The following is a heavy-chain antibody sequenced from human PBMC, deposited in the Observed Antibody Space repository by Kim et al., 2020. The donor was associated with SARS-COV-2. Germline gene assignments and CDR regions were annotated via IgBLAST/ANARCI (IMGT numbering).Heavy chain of an antibody. CDR3: ASEPSNYYDSSGHDY. D-gene: IGHD3-22*01. J-gene: IGHJ4*02. CDR2: IIPILGIA. CDR1: GGTFSSYA. V-gene: IGHV1-69*04. Sequence: SVKVSCKASGGTFSSYAISWVRQAPGQGLEWMGRIIPILGIANYAQKFQGRVTITADKSTSTAYMELSSLRSEDTAVYYCASEPSNYYDSSGHDYWGQGTLVTVSS.